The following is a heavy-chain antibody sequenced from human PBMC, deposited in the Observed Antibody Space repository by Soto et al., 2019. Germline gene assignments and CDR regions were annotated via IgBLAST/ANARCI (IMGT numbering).Heavy chain of an antibody. D-gene: IGHD6-19*01. CDR3: AKVGGTDSRGWYDGGYYFDS. Sequence: QVQLVESGGGVVQPGRSLRLSCAASGFTFGNYGMHWVRQAPGKGLEWVAVISFDGSRTYYADSVKGRFIISRDNSQNTLYLLMNSLRAEDTAVYYCAKVGGTDSRGWYDGGYYFDSWGQGTLVTVSS. V-gene: IGHV3-30*18. CDR1: GFTFGNYG. J-gene: IGHJ4*02. CDR2: ISFDGSRT.